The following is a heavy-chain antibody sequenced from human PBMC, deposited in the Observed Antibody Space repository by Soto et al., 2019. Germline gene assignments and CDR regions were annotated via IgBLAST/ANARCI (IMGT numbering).Heavy chain of an antibody. CDR2: IYYSGST. Sequence: PSETLSLTCPVSGGSISSSSYYWGWIRQPPGKGLEWIGSIYYSGSTYYNPSLKSRVTISVDTSKNQFSLKLSSVTAADTAVYYCAREGYSSSWYAQYYYYYGMDVWGQGTTVTVSS. CDR3: AREGYSSSWYAQYYYYYGMDV. V-gene: IGHV4-39*02. J-gene: IGHJ6*02. CDR1: GGSISSSSYY. D-gene: IGHD6-13*01.